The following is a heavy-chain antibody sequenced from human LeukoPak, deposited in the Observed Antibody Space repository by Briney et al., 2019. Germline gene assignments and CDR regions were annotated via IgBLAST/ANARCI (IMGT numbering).Heavy chain of an antibody. Sequence: GGSLRLSCAASEFTFISYSMNWVRQAPGKGLEWVSSISSSSSYIYYADSVKGRFTISRDNAKNSLYLQMNSLRAEDTAVYYCARLAAAGTMDYWGQGTLVTVSS. D-gene: IGHD6-13*01. J-gene: IGHJ4*02. CDR3: ARLAAAGTMDY. V-gene: IGHV3-21*01. CDR2: ISSSSSYI. CDR1: EFTFISYS.